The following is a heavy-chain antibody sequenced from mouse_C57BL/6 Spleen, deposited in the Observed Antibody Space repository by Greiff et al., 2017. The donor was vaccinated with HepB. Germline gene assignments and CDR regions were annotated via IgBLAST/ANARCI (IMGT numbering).Heavy chain of an antibody. D-gene: IGHD2-2*01. Sequence: EVHLVESGGDLVKPGGSLKLSCAASGFTFSSYGMSWVRQTPDKRLEWVATISSGGSYTYYPDSVKGRFTISRDNAKNTLYLQMSSLKSEDTAMYYCARQIGYYSDYWGQGTTLTVSS. J-gene: IGHJ2*01. CDR1: GFTFSSYG. CDR2: ISSGGSYT. CDR3: ARQIGYYSDY. V-gene: IGHV5-6*01.